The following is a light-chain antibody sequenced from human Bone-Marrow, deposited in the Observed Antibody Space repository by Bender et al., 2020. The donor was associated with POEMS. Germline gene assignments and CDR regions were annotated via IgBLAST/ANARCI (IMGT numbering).Light chain of an antibody. CDR3: SSYTTSSTLV. J-gene: IGLJ3*02. CDR1: SSDIGNGNS. V-gene: IGLV2-14*01. CDR2: DVS. Sequence: QSVLTQPASVSGSPGQSITISCTGTSSDIGNGNSVSWYQQKPAKAPKLMIYDVSNRPSGVPNRFSGSKSGNTASLTISGLQAEDDADYYCSSYTTSSTLVFGGGTKLTVL.